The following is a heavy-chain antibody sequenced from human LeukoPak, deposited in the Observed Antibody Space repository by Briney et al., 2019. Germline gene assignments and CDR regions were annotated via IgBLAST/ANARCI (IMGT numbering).Heavy chain of an antibody. CDR2: INQDGSEK. Sequence: PGGSLRLSCAASGFTFSSYWMNRVRQAPGKGLEWVANINQDGSEKYYVDSVKGRFTISRDNARKSLYLQMNSLRAEDTAVYYCVDSRWYDAAYYFDYWGQGTPVTVSS. J-gene: IGHJ4*02. D-gene: IGHD6-13*01. V-gene: IGHV3-7*01. CDR1: GFTFSSYW. CDR3: VDSRWYDAAYYFDY.